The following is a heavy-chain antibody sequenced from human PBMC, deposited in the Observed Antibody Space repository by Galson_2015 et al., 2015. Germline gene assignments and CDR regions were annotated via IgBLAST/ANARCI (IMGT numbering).Heavy chain of an antibody. CDR1: GFTFSDHY. D-gene: IGHD1-20*01. CDR2: TRNKANRYTT. V-gene: IGHV3-72*01. J-gene: IGHJ4*02. CDR3: ARNITASPIDF. Sequence: SLRLSCATSGFTFSDHYIDWVRQSPGKGLEWLGLTRNKANRYTTEYAASVKGRFTISRDDSQNLVFLQRNSLKTEDTAVYYCARNITASPIDFWGQGTLVTVSS.